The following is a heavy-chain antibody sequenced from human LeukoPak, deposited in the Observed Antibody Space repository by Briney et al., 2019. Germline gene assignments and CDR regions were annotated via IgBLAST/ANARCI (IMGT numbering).Heavy chain of an antibody. CDR2: IYYSGST. J-gene: IGHJ4*02. Sequence: PSETLSLTCTVSGGSISSSRDYWGWIRQPPGKGLEWIGSIYYSGSTYYNPSLKSRVTISVDTSKNQFSLKLSSVTAADTAVYYCARHVEIAVAGPIDYWGQGTLVAVSS. CDR3: ARHVEIAVAGPIDY. D-gene: IGHD6-19*01. V-gene: IGHV4-39*01. CDR1: GGSISSSRDY.